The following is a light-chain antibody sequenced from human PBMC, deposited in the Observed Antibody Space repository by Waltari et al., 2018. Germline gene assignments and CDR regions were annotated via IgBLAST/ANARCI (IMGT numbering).Light chain of an antibody. CDR3: QKYNTYPYT. V-gene: IGKV1-27*01. J-gene: IGKJ3*01. CDR2: AAS. Sequence: IDMTQSPSSLSASVGDRITVTCRASQDIGNFLAWYQQTPGTRPKLLIYAASTLQAGVPSRFSGSGSGTDFTLTVSNLQPEDVATYYCQKYNTYPYTFGPGTKVDI. CDR1: QDIGNF.